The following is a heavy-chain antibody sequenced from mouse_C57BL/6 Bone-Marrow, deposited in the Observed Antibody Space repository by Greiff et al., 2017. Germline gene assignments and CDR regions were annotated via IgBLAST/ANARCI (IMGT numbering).Heavy chain of an antibody. V-gene: IGHV1-81*01. J-gene: IGHJ1*03. CDR1: GYTFTSYG. Sequence: QVQLQQSGAELARPGASVKLSCKASGYTFTSYGISWVKQRTGQGLEWIGEIYPRSGNTYYNEKFKGKATMTADKSSSTAYMELRRLTSEDSAVXFCAREGVWLGWDLDVWGTGTTVTVSS. D-gene: IGHD2-2*01. CDR2: IYPRSGNT. CDR3: AREGVWLGWDLDV.